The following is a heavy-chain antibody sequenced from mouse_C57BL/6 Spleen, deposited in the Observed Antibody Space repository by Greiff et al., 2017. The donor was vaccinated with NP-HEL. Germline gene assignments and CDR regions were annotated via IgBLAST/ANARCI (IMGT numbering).Heavy chain of an antibody. J-gene: IGHJ2*01. CDR3: ARNYDYDEVFDY. Sequence: QVHVKQSGPELVKPGASVKISCKASGYSFTSYYIHWVKQRPGQGLEWIGWIYPGSGNTKYNEKFKGKATLTADTSSSTAYMQLSSLTSEDSAVYYCARNYDYDEVFDYWGQGTTLTVSS. CDR2: IYPGSGNT. D-gene: IGHD2-4*01. CDR1: GYSFTSYY. V-gene: IGHV1-66*01.